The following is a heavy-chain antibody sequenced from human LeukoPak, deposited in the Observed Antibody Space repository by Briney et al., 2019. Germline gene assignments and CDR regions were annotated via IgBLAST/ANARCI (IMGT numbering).Heavy chain of an antibody. CDR1: GLTFSSYG. CDR2: ISESGAST. CDR3: AKDSTSWYPGDYYYYYMDV. V-gene: IGHV3-23*01. J-gene: IGHJ6*03. Sequence: PGGSLRLSCAASGLTFSSYGMSWVRQAPGKGLEWVSAISESGASTFYADSVKGRFTISRDNPKNTLYLQMNSLRAEDTAVYYCAKDSTSWYPGDYYYYYMDVWGKGTTVTISS. D-gene: IGHD6-13*01.